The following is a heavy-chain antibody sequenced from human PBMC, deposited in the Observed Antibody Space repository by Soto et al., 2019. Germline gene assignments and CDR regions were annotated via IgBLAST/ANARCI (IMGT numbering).Heavy chain of an antibody. CDR2: ISYDGNNK. V-gene: IGHV3-30*18. J-gene: IGHJ4*02. D-gene: IGHD3-22*01. CDR1: GFTFRGYG. Sequence: LRLSCAVAGFTFRGYGIHWVRQAPGKGLEWVAVISYDGNNKYYADSVKGRFTISRDNSGNTLDLQMNSLRVEDTAVYYCAKSVRYYDSSGYYPLDYWGQGTVVTVSS. CDR3: AKSVRYYDSSGYYPLDY.